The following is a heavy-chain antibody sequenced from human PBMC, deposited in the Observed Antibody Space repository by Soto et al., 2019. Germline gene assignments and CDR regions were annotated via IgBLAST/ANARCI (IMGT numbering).Heavy chain of an antibody. D-gene: IGHD6-13*01. CDR1: GFTFNSDW. J-gene: IGHJ4*02. Sequence: EVHLVESGGGLVQPGGSLRLSCAASGFTFNSDWMHWVRQVPGKGLVWVSRINSDVSSTTYADSVKGRFTISRDNAKNMLYLQMNSLRVGDTAVYYCARGPEGINWYTHPIDYWGQGTLVTVSS. CDR3: ARGPEGINWYTHPIDY. V-gene: IGHV3-74*01. CDR2: INSDVSST.